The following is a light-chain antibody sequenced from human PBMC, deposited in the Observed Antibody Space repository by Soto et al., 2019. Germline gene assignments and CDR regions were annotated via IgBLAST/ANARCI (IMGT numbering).Light chain of an antibody. Sequence: QSVLTQPASVSGSPGQSITISCTGTSSDVGAYNYVSWYQQHPGKVPKLMIYEVSNRPSGVSNRFSGSKSGNTASLTISGLQAEDEADYYCNSYTSSSTLFYVSGTGTKLTVL. V-gene: IGLV2-14*01. J-gene: IGLJ1*01. CDR1: SSDVGAYNY. CDR3: NSYTSSSTLFYV. CDR2: EVS.